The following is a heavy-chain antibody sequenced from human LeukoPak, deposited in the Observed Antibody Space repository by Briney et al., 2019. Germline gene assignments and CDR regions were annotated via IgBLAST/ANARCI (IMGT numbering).Heavy chain of an antibody. J-gene: IGHJ4*02. CDR1: GYTFTSYD. CDR2: IIPIFGTA. Sequence: SVKVSCKASGYTFTSYDINWVRQAPGQGLEWMGGIIPIFGTANYAQKFQGRVTITADESTSTAYMELSSLRSEDTAVYYCARDPTGYEYYFDYWGQGTLVTVSS. CDR3: ARDPTGYEYYFDY. D-gene: IGHD1-1*01. V-gene: IGHV1-69*13.